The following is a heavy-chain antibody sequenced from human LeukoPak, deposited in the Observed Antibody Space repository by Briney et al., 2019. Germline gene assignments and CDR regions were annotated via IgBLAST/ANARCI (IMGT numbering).Heavy chain of an antibody. V-gene: IGHV1-8*02. Sequence: ASVKVSCKASGGTFSSYAISWVRQATGQGLEWMGWMNPNSGNTGYAQKFQGRVTMTRNTSISTAYMELSSLRSEDTAVYYCARRDSSSWGNWFDPWGQGTLVTVSS. D-gene: IGHD6-13*01. J-gene: IGHJ5*02. CDR1: GGTFSSYA. CDR2: MNPNSGNT. CDR3: ARRDSSSWGNWFDP.